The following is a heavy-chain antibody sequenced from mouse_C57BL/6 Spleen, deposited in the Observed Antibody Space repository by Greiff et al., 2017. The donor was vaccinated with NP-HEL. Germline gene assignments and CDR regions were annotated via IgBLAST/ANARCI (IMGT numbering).Heavy chain of an antibody. CDR3: ARYPYYYGTDY. CDR1: GYSITSGYY. CDR2: ISYDGSN. Sequence: DVQLQESGPGLVKPSQSLSLTCSVTGYSITSGYYWNWIRQFPGNKLEWMGYISYDGSNNYNPSLKNRISITRDTSKNQFFLKLNSVTTEDTATYYCARYPYYYGTDYWGQGTTLTVSS. J-gene: IGHJ2*01. V-gene: IGHV3-6*01. D-gene: IGHD1-1*01.